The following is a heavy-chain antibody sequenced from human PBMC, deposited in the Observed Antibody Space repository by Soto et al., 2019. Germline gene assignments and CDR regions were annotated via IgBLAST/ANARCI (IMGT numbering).Heavy chain of an antibody. Sequence: ASVKVSCKASGCTFTGYYMHWVRQAPGQGLEWMGWINPNSGGTNYAQKFQGWVTMTRDTSISTAYMELSRLRSDDTAVYYCARADIVVVPAANYGMDVWGQGTTVTVSS. J-gene: IGHJ6*02. CDR3: ARADIVVVPAANYGMDV. D-gene: IGHD2-2*01. V-gene: IGHV1-2*04. CDR1: GCTFTGYY. CDR2: INPNSGGT.